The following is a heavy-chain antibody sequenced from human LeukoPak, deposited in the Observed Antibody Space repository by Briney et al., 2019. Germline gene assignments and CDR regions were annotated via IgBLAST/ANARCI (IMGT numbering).Heavy chain of an antibody. D-gene: IGHD3-10*01. CDR2: MNRDGITT. Sequence: GDSLTHSIAPSRFTVRTYWDHGGRQSPEKGPVRVALMNRDGITTTYADSVKGRFTISRDTTRNTVYLQMNSLRAEDTAVYYCARGGPYASGSPLWGQGTLVTVSS. V-gene: IGHV3-74*01. CDR3: ARGGPYASGSPL. CDR1: RFTVRTYW. J-gene: IGHJ4*02.